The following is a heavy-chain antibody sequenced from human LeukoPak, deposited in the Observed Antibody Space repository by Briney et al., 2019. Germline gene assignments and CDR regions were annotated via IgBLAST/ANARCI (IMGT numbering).Heavy chain of an antibody. CDR1: GFTFSSYA. J-gene: IGHJ5*02. CDR2: ISGSGGST. CDR3: AKDNYYYDSSGYSVYNWFDP. Sequence: PGVSLRLSCAASGFTFSSYAMSWVRQAPGKGLEWVSAISGSGGSTYYADSVKGRFTISRDNSKNTLYLQMNSLRAEDTAVYYCAKDNYYYDSSGYSVYNWFDPWGQGTLVTVSS. D-gene: IGHD3-22*01. V-gene: IGHV3-23*01.